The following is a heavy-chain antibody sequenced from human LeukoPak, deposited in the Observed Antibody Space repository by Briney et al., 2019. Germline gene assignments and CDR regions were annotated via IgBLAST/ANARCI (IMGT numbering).Heavy chain of an antibody. J-gene: IGHJ4*02. V-gene: IGHV3-30*18. CDR2: ISYDGSNK. D-gene: IGHD3-10*01. CDR1: GFTFSSYG. CDR3: AKDGPEGRALWFGELFLLHYFDY. Sequence: GGSLRLSCAASGFTFSSYGMHWVRQAPGKGLEWVAVISYDGSNKYYADSVKGRFTISRDNSKNTLYLQMNSLRAEDTAVYYCAKDGPEGRALWFGELFLLHYFDYWGQGTLVTASS.